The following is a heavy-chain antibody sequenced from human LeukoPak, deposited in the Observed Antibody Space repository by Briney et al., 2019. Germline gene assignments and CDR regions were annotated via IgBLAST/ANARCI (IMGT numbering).Heavy chain of an antibody. CDR2: ISSSSSYT. Sequence: PGGSLRLSCAASGFTFSDYYMRWIRQAPGKGLHRGSSISSSSSYTNYADSVRGRFTISRDNAKNSLYLQMNSLRAEDTAVYYCARDKVGSGYYNFDYWGQGTLVTVSS. CDR3: ARDKVGSGYYNFDY. J-gene: IGHJ4*02. CDR1: GFTFSDYY. D-gene: IGHD5-12*01. V-gene: IGHV3-11*06.